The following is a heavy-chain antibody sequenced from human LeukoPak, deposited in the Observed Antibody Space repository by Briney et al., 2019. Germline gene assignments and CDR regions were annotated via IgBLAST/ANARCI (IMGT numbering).Heavy chain of an antibody. V-gene: IGHV3-7*03. D-gene: IGHD3-16*01. Sequence: GGSLRLSCAASGFTFSSYWMSWVRQAPGRGLEWVDNINEDGSQKYYVDSAKGRFTISRDNAKNSLYLQMSNLRAEDTAVYFCARGGGLDVWGQGATVTVSS. CDR3: ARGGGLDV. CDR2: INEDGSQK. CDR1: GFTFSSYW. J-gene: IGHJ6*02.